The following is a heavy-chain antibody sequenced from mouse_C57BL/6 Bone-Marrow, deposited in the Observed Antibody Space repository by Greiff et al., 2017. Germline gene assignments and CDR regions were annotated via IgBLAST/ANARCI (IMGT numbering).Heavy chain of an antibody. CDR1: GYTFTSYW. CDR2: IDPSDSET. Sequence: QVQLQQPGAELVRPGSSVKLSCKASGYTFTSYWMHWVKQRPIQGLEWIGNIDPSDSETHYNQKFKDKATLTVDKSSSTAYMQLSSLTSEDSAVYDCARHGSSWNWYFDVWGTGTTVTVSS. V-gene: IGHV1-52*01. CDR3: ARHGSSWNWYFDV. D-gene: IGHD1-1*01. J-gene: IGHJ1*03.